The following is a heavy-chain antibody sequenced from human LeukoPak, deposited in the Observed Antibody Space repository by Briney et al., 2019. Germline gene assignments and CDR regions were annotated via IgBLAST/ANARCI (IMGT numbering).Heavy chain of an antibody. J-gene: IGHJ3*02. CDR2: INSDGSDI. Sequence: PGESLRLSRAASEFTFSSFWMHWVRQAPGKGLVWVSRINSDGSDIRYADSVKGRFTISRDNAKNTLYLQMNSLRAEDTAVYYCARERRSSGWYDAFDMRGQGTMVTVSS. CDR3: ARERRSSGWYDAFDM. CDR1: EFTFSSFW. V-gene: IGHV3-74*01. D-gene: IGHD6-19*01.